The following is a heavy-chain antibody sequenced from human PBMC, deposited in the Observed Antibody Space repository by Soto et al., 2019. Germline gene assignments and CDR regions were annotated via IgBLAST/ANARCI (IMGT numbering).Heavy chain of an antibody. CDR1: GGSISSSSYY. Sequence: LSLTCTVSGGSISSSSYYWGWIRQPPGKGLEWIGSIYYSGSTYYNPSLKSRVTISVDTSKNQFSLKLSSVTAADTAVYYCARLGRFLEWLTHFDYWGQGTLVNVS. J-gene: IGHJ4*02. V-gene: IGHV4-39*01. CDR3: ARLGRFLEWLTHFDY. CDR2: IYYSGST. D-gene: IGHD3-3*01.